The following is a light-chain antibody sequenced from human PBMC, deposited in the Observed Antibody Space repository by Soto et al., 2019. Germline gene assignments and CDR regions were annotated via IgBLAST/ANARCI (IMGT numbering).Light chain of an antibody. CDR2: DVN. Sequence: QSALTQPRSVSGSPGQSVTISCTGTSSDVGGYNYVSWYQQHPGRDPKLIIYDVNRRPSGVPDRFSGSKSGHTASLTISGLQAEDEADYSCCSYAGTYSWVFGGGTKLTVL. J-gene: IGLJ3*02. CDR3: CSYAGTYSWV. CDR1: SSDVGGYNY. V-gene: IGLV2-11*01.